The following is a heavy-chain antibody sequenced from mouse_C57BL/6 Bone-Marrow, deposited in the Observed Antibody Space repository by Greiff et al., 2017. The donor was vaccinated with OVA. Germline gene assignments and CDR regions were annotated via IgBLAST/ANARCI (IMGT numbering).Heavy chain of an antibody. V-gene: IGHV14-2*01. CDR3: ASYYYGSSYFDY. Sequence: VQLKESGAELVKPGASVKLSCTASGFNIKDYYMHWVKQRTEQGLEWIGRIDPEDGETKYAPKFQGKATITANTSSNTAYLQLSSLTSEDTAVYYCASYYYGSSYFDYWGQGTTLTVSS. J-gene: IGHJ2*01. CDR1: GFNIKDYY. D-gene: IGHD1-1*01. CDR2: IDPEDGET.